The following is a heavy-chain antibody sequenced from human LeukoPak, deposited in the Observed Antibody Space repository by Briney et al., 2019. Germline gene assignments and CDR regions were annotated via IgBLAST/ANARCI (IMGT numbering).Heavy chain of an antibody. CDR1: GYTFTIYD. J-gene: IGHJ4*02. CDR3: ARVGYSYGSYYFDY. CDR2: MNPNSGNT. D-gene: IGHD5-18*01. Sequence: ASVTVSCTSSGYTFTIYDINWVRQAPGQGLEWMGWMNPNSGNTGYAQKFQGRVTITRNTSISTAYMELSSLRSEDTAVYYCARVGYSYGSYYFDYWGQGTLVTVSS. V-gene: IGHV1-8*03.